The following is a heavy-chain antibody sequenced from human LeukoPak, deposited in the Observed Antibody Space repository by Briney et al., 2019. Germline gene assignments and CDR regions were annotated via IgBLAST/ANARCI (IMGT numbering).Heavy chain of an antibody. CDR2: IYTSGST. Sequence: SETLSLTCTVSGGSISSYYWSWIRQPAGKGLEWIGRIYTSGSTNYNPSLKSRVTISVDTSKNQFSLKLSSVTAADTAVYYCARDRPVAVAGTPFDYWGQGTLVTVSS. J-gene: IGHJ4*02. D-gene: IGHD6-19*01. CDR1: GGSISSYY. V-gene: IGHV4-4*07. CDR3: ARDRPVAVAGTPFDY.